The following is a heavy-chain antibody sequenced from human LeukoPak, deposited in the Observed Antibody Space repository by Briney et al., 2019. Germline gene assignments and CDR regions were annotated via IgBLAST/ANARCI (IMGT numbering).Heavy chain of an antibody. J-gene: IGHJ6*03. Sequence: KTSETLSLTCTVSGASISSYYWSWFRQPPGKGLEWIGYIYTSGSTNYNPSLKSRVTISVDTSKNQFSLKLSSVTAADTAVYYCARLRNAYQRDYYMDVWGKGTTVTVSS. CDR3: ARLRNAYQRDYYMDV. V-gene: IGHV4-4*09. D-gene: IGHD2-2*01. CDR2: IYTSGST. CDR1: GASISSYY.